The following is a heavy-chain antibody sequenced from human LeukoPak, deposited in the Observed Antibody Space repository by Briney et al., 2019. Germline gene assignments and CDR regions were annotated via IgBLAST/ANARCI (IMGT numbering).Heavy chain of an antibody. CDR1: GGSFSGYY. CDR3: ASHCSSTSCRGAFDI. Sequence: SETLSLTCAVYGGSFSGYYWSWIRQPPGKGLEWIGEINHSGSTNYNPSLKSRVTISVDTSKNQFSLKLSSVTAADTAVYYCASHCSSTSCRGAFDIWGQGTMVTVSS. J-gene: IGHJ3*02. CDR2: INHSGST. D-gene: IGHD2-2*01. V-gene: IGHV4-34*01.